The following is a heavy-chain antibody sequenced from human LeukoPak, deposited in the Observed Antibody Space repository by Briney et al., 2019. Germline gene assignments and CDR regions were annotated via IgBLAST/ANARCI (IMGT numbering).Heavy chain of an antibody. Sequence: SETLSLTCTVSGGSISSGSYYWSWIRQPAGKGLEWIGRIYTSGSTNYNPSLKSRVTISVDTSKNQFSLKLSSVTAADTAVYYCARDNDGGPTPDYWGQGTLVTVSS. CDR2: IYTSGST. V-gene: IGHV4-61*02. D-gene: IGHD2-15*01. J-gene: IGHJ4*02. CDR1: GGSISSGSYY. CDR3: ARDNDGGPTPDY.